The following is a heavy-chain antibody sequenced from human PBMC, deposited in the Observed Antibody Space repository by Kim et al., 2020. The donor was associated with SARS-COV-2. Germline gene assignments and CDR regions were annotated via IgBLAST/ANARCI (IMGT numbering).Heavy chain of an antibody. CDR2: ISAYNGNT. Sequence: ASVKVSCKASGYTFTSYGISWVRQAPGQGLEWMGWISAYNGNTNYAQTLQGRVTMTTDTSTSTAYMELRSLRSDDTAVYYCARGARRIAAAGTGTWFDPWGQGTLVTVSS. CDR1: GYTFTSYG. J-gene: IGHJ5*02. V-gene: IGHV1-18*04. CDR3: ARGARRIAAAGTGTWFDP. D-gene: IGHD6-13*01.